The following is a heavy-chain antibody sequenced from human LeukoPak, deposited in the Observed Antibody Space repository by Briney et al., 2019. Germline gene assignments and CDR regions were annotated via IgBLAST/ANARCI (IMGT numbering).Heavy chain of an antibody. CDR2: IYHSGST. V-gene: IGHV4-30-2*01. J-gene: IGHJ6*03. Sequence: PSETLSLTCAVSGGSISSGGYSWSWIRQPPGKGLEWIGYIYHSGSTYYNPSLKSRVTISVDRSKNQFSLKLSSVTAADTAVYYCARDRTPHHYYYMDVWGKGTTVTVSS. CDR1: GGSISSGGYS. CDR3: ARDRTPHHYYYMDV.